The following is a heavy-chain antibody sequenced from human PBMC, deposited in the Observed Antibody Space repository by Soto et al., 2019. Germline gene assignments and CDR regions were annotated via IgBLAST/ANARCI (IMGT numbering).Heavy chain of an antibody. CDR1: GGSISSSNW. Sequence: QVQLQESGPGLVKPSGTLSLTCAVSGGSISSSNWWSWVRQPPGKGLEWIGEIYHSGSTNYNPSLKSRVTISVDKSKNQFSRKLSSVTAADTAVYYCARGYCSSTSCYEGGGNDYWGQGTLVTVSS. D-gene: IGHD2-2*01. J-gene: IGHJ4*02. V-gene: IGHV4-4*02. CDR2: IYHSGST. CDR3: ARGYCSSTSCYEGGGNDY.